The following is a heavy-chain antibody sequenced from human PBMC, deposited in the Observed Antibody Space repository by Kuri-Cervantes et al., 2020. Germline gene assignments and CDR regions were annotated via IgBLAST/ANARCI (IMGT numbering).Heavy chain of an antibody. J-gene: IGHJ3*02. V-gene: IGHV3-7*03. CDR1: GFTFSSYW. D-gene: IGHD2-21*02. CDR2: IKQDGSEK. Sequence: GESLKISCAASGFTFSSYWMSWVSQAPGKGLEWVANIKQDGSEKYYVDSVKGRFTISRDNAKNSLYLQMNSLRAEDTALYYCAKGLWCGGDCYLYAFDIWGQGTMVTVSS. CDR3: AKGLWCGGDCYLYAFDI.